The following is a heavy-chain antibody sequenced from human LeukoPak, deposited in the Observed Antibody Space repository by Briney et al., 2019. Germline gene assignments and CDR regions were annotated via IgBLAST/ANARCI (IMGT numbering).Heavy chain of an antibody. J-gene: IGHJ4*02. Sequence: GGSLRLSCVASGFNFRGYAMYWVRQAPGKGLEWVSSISADSRTYDADSMEGRFTISRDNSKNTLYLQMTSLRAEDTALYYCAKGSDIIPNGLTDYWGQGTLVTVSP. CDR1: GFNFRGYA. CDR2: ISADSRT. D-gene: IGHD2-15*01. V-gene: IGHV3-23*01. CDR3: AKGSDIIPNGLTDY.